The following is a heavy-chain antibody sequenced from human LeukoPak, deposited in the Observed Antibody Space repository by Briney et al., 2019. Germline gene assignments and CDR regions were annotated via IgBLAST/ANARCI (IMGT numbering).Heavy chain of an antibody. Sequence: GGSLRLSCAASGFTFSSYSMNWVRQAPGKGLEWVSSISSSSSYIYYADSVKGRFTNSRDNAKNSLYLQMNSLKTEDTAVFYCTASDTPGVDYWGQGTLLTVSS. V-gene: IGHV3-21*03. CDR1: GFTFSSYS. CDR2: ISSSSSYI. J-gene: IGHJ4*02. D-gene: IGHD5-18*01. CDR3: TASDTPGVDY.